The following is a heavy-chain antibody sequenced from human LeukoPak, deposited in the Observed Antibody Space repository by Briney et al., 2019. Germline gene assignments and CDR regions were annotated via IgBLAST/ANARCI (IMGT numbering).Heavy chain of an antibody. D-gene: IGHD6-13*01. CDR1: GYTFTSYG. J-gene: IGHJ5*02. Sequence: GASVKVSCKASGYTFTSYGIGWVRQAPGQGLEWMGWISAYNGNTNYAQKLQGRVTMTTDTSTSTAYMELRSLRSDDTAVYYCAREQQLAKDNWFDPWGQGTLVTVSS. V-gene: IGHV1-18*01. CDR3: AREQQLAKDNWFDP. CDR2: ISAYNGNT.